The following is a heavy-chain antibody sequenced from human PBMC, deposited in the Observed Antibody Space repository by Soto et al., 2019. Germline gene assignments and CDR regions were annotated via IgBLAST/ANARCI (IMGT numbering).Heavy chain of an antibody. V-gene: IGHV4-59*01. J-gene: IGHJ6*02. CDR1: GGSISSYY. CDR2: IYYSGST. D-gene: IGHD7-27*01. Sequence: SETLSLTCTVSGGSISSYYWSWIRQPPGKGLEWIGYIYYSGSTNYNPSLKSRVTISVDTSKNQFSLKLSSVTAADTAVYFWARAQSPGYYGMDVWGQGTTVTVSS. CDR3: ARAQSPGYYGMDV.